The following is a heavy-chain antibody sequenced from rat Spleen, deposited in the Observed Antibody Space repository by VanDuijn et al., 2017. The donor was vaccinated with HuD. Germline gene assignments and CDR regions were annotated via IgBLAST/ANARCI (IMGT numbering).Heavy chain of an antibody. CDR2: ISPSGGST. V-gene: IGHV5-25*01. D-gene: IGHD1-12*02. J-gene: IGHJ2*01. CDR1: GFTFSNYD. CDR3: ARYDGSYYYLCYFDY. Sequence: EVQLVESGGGLVQPGRSLKLSCAASGFTFSNYDMAWVRQAPTKGLEWVASISPSGGSTYYRDSVKGRFTVSRDNAKSTLYLQMDSLRSEDTATYYCARYDGSYYYLCYFDYWGQGVMVTVSS.